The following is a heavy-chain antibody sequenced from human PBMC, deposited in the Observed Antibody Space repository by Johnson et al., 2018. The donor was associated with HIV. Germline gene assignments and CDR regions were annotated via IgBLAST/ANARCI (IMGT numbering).Heavy chain of an antibody. CDR3: ARGGGYYTSDAFDI. CDR1: GFTFNDYG. D-gene: IGHD3-10*01. J-gene: IGHJ3*02. Sequence: VQVVESGGGVVRPGGSLRLSCAASGFTFNDYGMSWVRQAPGKGLEWVSGINWNGGSTGYADSVKGRFTISRDNAKNSLYLQMNSLRAEDTAVYCCARGGGYYTSDAFDIWGQGTMVTVSS. CDR2: INWNGGST. V-gene: IGHV3-20*04.